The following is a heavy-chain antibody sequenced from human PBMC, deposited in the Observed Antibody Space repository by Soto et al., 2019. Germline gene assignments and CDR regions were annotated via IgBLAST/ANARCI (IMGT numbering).Heavy chain of an antibody. Sequence: SETLSLACAVYGGSIDSGAFSLSWIRQPPGKGLEWIGYVTHSGTAYSIPSLNGRLTLSVDSSQTQFYLKLASVTAADAAFYYSARMHSAQSSLDYSGPGIPVTVAS. J-gene: IGHJ4*02. CDR3: ARMHSAQSSLDY. CDR2: VTHSGTA. V-gene: IGHV4-30-2*01. CDR1: GGSIDSGAFS. D-gene: IGHD6-19*01.